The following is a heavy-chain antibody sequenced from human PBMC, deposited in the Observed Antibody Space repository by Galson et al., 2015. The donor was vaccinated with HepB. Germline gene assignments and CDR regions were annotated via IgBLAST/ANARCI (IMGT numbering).Heavy chain of an antibody. J-gene: IGHJ6*02. Sequence: SGAEVKKPGESLKISCKGSGYSFTSYWIGWVRQMPGKGLEWMGIIYPGDSDTRYSPSFQGQVTISADKSISTAYLQWSSLKASDTAMYYCARSYDSSGYYYEGNLGMDVWGQGTTVTVSS. D-gene: IGHD3-22*01. CDR1: GYSFTSYW. CDR3: ARSYDSSGYYYEGNLGMDV. V-gene: IGHV5-51*01. CDR2: IYPGDSDT.